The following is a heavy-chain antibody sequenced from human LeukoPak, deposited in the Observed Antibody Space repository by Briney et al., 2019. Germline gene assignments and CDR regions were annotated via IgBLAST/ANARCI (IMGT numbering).Heavy chain of an antibody. Sequence: PSETLSLTCTVPGGSISADYWTWIRQPPGKGLEWIGYIQYRGNADYNPSLKSRVTISVDTSNNQCSLRLSSVTAADTAMYYCARVGSLTTFDWGQGTLVTVSS. J-gene: IGHJ4*02. CDR3: ARVGSLTTFD. CDR1: GGSISADY. V-gene: IGHV4-59*01. D-gene: IGHD4-17*01. CDR2: IQYRGNA.